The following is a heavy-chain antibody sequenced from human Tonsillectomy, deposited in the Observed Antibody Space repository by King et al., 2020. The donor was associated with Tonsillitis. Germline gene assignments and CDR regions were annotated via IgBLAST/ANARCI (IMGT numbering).Heavy chain of an antibody. Sequence: VQLQQWGAGLLKPSETLSLTCAVYGGSFSGYYWSWIRQPPGKGLEWIGEINHSGSTNYNPSLKIRVTISVDTSKNQFSLKLSSVTAAATAVYYCARGEWGVITNYYYCAMDVWGQGTTVTVSS. D-gene: IGHD3-10*01. V-gene: IGHV4-34*01. CDR1: GGSFSGYY. CDR3: ARGEWGVITNYYYCAMDV. J-gene: IGHJ6*02. CDR2: INHSGST.